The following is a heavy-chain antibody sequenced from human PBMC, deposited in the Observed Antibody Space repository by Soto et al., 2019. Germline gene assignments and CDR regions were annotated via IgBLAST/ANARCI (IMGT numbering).Heavy chain of an antibody. V-gene: IGHV4-39*01. Sequence: SETLSLTCTVSGGSISSSSYYWGWIRQPPGKGLEWIGSIHYSGSTYYNPSLKSRVTISVDTSKNQFSLKLSSVTAADTAVYYCARRGATENYYYGMDVWGQGTKVTVSS. CDR1: GGSISSSSYY. D-gene: IGHD1-26*01. CDR3: ARRGATENYYYGMDV. J-gene: IGHJ6*02. CDR2: IHYSGST.